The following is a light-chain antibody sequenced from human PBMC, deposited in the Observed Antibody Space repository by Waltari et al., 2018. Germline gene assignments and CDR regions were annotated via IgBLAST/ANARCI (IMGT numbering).Light chain of an antibody. Sequence: DIQMTQSPSSLSASVGDRITITCRASQAITNDLACYQQKPGKLPNLLIYAASTLQSGVPSRFSGSRSGTDFTLTISSLQPEDVATYCCQKYNSAPRTFGQGTKVEIK. J-gene: IGKJ1*01. CDR1: QAITND. CDR2: AAS. CDR3: QKYNSAPRT. V-gene: IGKV1-27*01.